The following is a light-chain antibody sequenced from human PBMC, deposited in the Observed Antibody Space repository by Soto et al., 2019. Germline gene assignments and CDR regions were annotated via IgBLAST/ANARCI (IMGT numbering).Light chain of an antibody. J-gene: IGKJ1*01. CDR1: QSISSW. CDR2: HAS. V-gene: IGKV1-5*01. Sequence: DIQMTQSPSSLSASVGDRVAITCRASQSISSWLAWYQQKPGKAPKLLIYHASSLESGVPSRFSGSGSGTEFTLTISSLQPDDFAIYYCQQYNGYPWTLGQGTKVDI. CDR3: QQYNGYPWT.